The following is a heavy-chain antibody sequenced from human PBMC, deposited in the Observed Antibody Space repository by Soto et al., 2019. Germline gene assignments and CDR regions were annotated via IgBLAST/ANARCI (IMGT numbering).Heavy chain of an antibody. CDR2: ISAGNGNT. CDR1: GYTFTSYA. CDR3: AREPRDFWSGYYGNYFDY. Sequence: AASVKVSCKASGYTFTSYAMHWVRQAPGQRLEWMGWISAGNGNTKYSQKFQGRVTITRDTSASTAYMELSSLRSEDTAVYYCAREPRDFWSGYYGNYFDYWGQGTLVTVSS. V-gene: IGHV1-3*01. J-gene: IGHJ4*02. D-gene: IGHD3-3*01.